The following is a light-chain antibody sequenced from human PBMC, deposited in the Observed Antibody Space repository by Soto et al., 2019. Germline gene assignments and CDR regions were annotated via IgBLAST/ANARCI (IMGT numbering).Light chain of an antibody. CDR3: QQYNNWPRT. J-gene: IGKJ2*01. CDR1: QSISTT. V-gene: IGKV3-15*01. CDR2: GAS. Sequence: EIVMTQSPATLSVSPGERATLSCRASQSISTTLAWYQQKPGLAPRLLIYGASTRATDVTARFSGSGSGTEFTLTISRLQSEDFAVYYCQQYNNWPRTFGQWTKLEIK.